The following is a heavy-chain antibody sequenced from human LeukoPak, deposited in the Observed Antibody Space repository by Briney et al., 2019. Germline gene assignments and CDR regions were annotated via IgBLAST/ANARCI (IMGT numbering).Heavy chain of an antibody. D-gene: IGHD6-13*01. Sequence: SETLSLTCAVYGGSFSGYYWSWIRQPPGKGLEWIGEINHSGSTNYNPSLKSRVTISVDTSKNQFSLKLSSVTAADTAMYYCARERAAGTPYYYYYYMDVWAKGPRSPSP. CDR3: ARERAAGTPYYYYYYMDV. CDR1: GGSFSGYY. J-gene: IGHJ6*03. CDR2: INHSGST. V-gene: IGHV4-34*01.